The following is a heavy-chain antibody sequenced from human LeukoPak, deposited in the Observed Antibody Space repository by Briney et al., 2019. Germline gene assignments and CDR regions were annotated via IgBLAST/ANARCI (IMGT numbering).Heavy chain of an antibody. CDR1: GGSISNYY. CDR2: ILYSGST. Sequence: SETLSLTCTVSGGSISNYYWSWIRQPPGKGLEWIGYILYSGSTNYNPSLKSRVTISVDTSKKQFSLKLSSVTAADTAVYYCAREIANWFDPWGQGTLVTVPS. J-gene: IGHJ5*02. V-gene: IGHV4-59*01. CDR3: AREIANWFDP.